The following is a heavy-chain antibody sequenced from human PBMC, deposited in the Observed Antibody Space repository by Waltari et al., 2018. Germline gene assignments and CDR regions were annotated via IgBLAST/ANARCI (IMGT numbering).Heavy chain of an antibody. CDR3: AHSIAARYGDSWGPSDY. J-gene: IGHJ4*02. D-gene: IGHD4-17*01. CDR1: GFSLSTSGVG. Sequence: QITLKESGPTLVKPTQTLTLTCTFSGFSLSTSGVGVGWIRQPPGKALEWLALIYWNDDKRYSPSLKSRLTITKDTSKNQVVRTMTNMDPVDTATYYCAHSIAARYGDSWGPSDYWGQGTLVTVSS. CDR2: IYWNDDK. V-gene: IGHV2-5*01.